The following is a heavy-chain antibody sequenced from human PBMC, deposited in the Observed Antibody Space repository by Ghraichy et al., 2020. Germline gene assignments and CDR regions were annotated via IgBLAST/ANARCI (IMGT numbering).Heavy chain of an antibody. CDR1: GGSFGSSGDYY. D-gene: IGHD2-21*02. CDR2: INRGGTT. CDR3: ARRVTILYYFDN. J-gene: IGHJ4*02. V-gene: IGHV4-34*01. Sequence: SETLSLTCAVYGGSFGSSGDYYWSWIRQPPGKELEWIGEINRGGTTNYNPSLKSRVTMSIDTSKNQFSLRLSSLTAADTAVYYCARRVTILYYFDNWGQGSLLTVSS.